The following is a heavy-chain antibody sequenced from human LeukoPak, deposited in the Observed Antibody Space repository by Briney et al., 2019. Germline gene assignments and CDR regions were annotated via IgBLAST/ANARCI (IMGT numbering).Heavy chain of an antibody. Sequence: SETLSLTCAVYGGSFSGYYWSWIRQPPGKGLEWFGEINHSGSTNYNPSLKSRVTISVDTSKNQFSLKLSSVTAADTAVYYCARGGGVCSSTSCYFPGWFDPWGQGTLVTVSS. J-gene: IGHJ5*02. CDR3: ARGGGVCSSTSCYFPGWFDP. CDR1: GGSFSGYY. CDR2: INHSGST. D-gene: IGHD2-2*01. V-gene: IGHV4-34*01.